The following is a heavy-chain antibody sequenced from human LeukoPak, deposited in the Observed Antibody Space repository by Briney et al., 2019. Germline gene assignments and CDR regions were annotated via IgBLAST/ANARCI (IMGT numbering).Heavy chain of an antibody. Sequence: GGSLILSCAASEFTFSNYWMNWVRQAPGKGLEWVANIKHDGSEKYYVDSVKGRFTISRDNTKKSLYLQMNSLRADDTAVYYCARGHHFWSGFYYFEYWGQGSLVIVSS. V-gene: IGHV3-7*04. CDR2: IKHDGSEK. J-gene: IGHJ4*02. D-gene: IGHD3-3*02. CDR3: ARGHHFWSGFYYFEY. CDR1: EFTFSNYW.